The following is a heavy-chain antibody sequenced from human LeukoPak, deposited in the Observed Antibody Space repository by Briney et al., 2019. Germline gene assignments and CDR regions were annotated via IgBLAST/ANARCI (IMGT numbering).Heavy chain of an antibody. D-gene: IGHD1-26*01. J-gene: IGHJ4*02. CDR2: ISSNGGST. CDR3: ARSGIVGATTSPLDY. V-gene: IGHV3-64*01. Sequence: TGGSLRLSCAASGFTFSSYAMHWVRQAPGKGLEYVSAISSNGGSTYYANSVKGRFTISRDNSKNTLYLQMGSLRAEDMAGYYCARSGIVGATTSPLDYWGQGTLVTVSS. CDR1: GFTFSSYA.